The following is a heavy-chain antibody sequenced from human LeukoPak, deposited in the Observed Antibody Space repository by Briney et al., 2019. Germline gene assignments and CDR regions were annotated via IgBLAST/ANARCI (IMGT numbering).Heavy chain of an antibody. CDR3: ARGGVGATTYVWFDP. V-gene: IGHV4-61*02. J-gene: IGHJ5*02. D-gene: IGHD1-26*01. CDR2: IYTSGST. Sequence: KPSETLSLTCTVSGGSISSGSYYWSWIRQPAGKGLEWIGRIYTSGSTNYNPSLKSRVTISVDTSKNQFSLKLSSVTAADTAVYYCARGGVGATTYVWFDPWGQGTLVTVSS. CDR1: GGSISSGSYY.